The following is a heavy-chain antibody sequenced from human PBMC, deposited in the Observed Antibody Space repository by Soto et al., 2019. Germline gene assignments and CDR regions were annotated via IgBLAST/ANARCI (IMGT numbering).Heavy chain of an antibody. CDR1: GFTFSSYD. Sequence: PGGSLRLSCAASGFTFSSYDMHWVRQATGKGLEWVSAIGTAGDTYCPGSVKGRFTISRENAKNSLYLQMNSLRAGDTAVYYCARAVYRGYSYGPYYYYGMDVWGQGTTVTVSS. V-gene: IGHV3-13*01. J-gene: IGHJ6*02. CDR2: IGTAGDT. CDR3: ARAVYRGYSYGPYYYYGMDV. D-gene: IGHD5-18*01.